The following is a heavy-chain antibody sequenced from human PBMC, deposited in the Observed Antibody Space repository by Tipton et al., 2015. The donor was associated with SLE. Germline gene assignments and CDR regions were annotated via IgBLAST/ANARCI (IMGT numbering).Heavy chain of an antibody. J-gene: IGHJ3*02. CDR1: GGSFRGYY. D-gene: IGHD3-22*01. Sequence: GLVKPSETLSLTCVVYGGSFRGYYWSWIRQTPGKGLEWIGEINHSASTNYNSSLKSRVTLSVDTSKSQFSLKLSSVTAADTAVYYRARGLNFFDSSALDAFDIWGQGTVVTVSS. V-gene: IGHV4-34*01. CDR3: ARGLNFFDSSALDAFDI. CDR2: INHSAST.